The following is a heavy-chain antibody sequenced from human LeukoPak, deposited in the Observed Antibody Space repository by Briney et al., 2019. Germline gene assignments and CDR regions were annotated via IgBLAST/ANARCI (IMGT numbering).Heavy chain of an antibody. D-gene: IGHD6-13*01. CDR3: AKESSSNSRAGYGMDV. V-gene: IGHV3-23*01. CDR2: ISGSGGRT. CDR1: GFTFNNYA. Sequence: GGSLRLSCAASGFTFNNYAMNWVRQAPGKGLEWASGISGSGGRTYYAASVKGRFTISRDNSKNTLYLQMNSLRAEDTAVYYCAKESSSNSRAGYGMDVWGQGTTVTVSS. J-gene: IGHJ6*02.